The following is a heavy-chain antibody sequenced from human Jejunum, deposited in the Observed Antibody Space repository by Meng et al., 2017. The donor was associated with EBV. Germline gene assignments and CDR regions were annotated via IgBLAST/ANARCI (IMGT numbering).Heavy chain of an antibody. CDR3: ARDRGVKDY. Sequence: QVQLQESGPGLVKPSGTLSLTCAVSGGSISTDNWWSWVRQPPGKGLEYIGEIHHSGSTKYNPSLKSRVTISVDKSNNHFSLKLSSVTAADTAVYYCARDRGVKDYWGQGTLVTVSS. V-gene: IGHV4-4*02. J-gene: IGHJ4*02. CDR2: IHHSGST. CDR1: GGSISTDNW.